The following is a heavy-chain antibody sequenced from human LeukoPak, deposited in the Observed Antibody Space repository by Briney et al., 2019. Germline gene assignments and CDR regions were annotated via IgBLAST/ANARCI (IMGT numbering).Heavy chain of an antibody. V-gene: IGHV4-30-4*01. CDR1: GGSISSGDYY. D-gene: IGHD1-26*01. Sequence: PSQTLSLTCTVSGGSISSGDYYWSWIRQPPGKGLEWIGYIYYSGSTYYNPSLKSRVTISVDTSKNQFSLKLSSVTAADTAVYYCARPKVGATYAFDIWGQGTMVTVSS. CDR3: ARPKVGATYAFDI. J-gene: IGHJ3*02. CDR2: IYYSGST.